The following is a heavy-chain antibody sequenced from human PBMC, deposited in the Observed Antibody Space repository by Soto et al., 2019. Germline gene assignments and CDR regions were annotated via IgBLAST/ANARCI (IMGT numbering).Heavy chain of an antibody. V-gene: IGHV3-23*01. CDR2: VSGSGGGT. CDR1: GSTFAYQA. J-gene: IGHJ4*02. CDR3: VREGGDSASFVDTYLDY. Sequence: PGGSLILSCAASGSTFAYQAMRWVREAAGTGLEWVSAVSGSGGGTYYAHSVKGRFTITRDNSKNTLSLQMNSLRVEDTAVYYCVREGGDSASFVDTYLDYWGQGALVTVSS. D-gene: IGHD3-3*02.